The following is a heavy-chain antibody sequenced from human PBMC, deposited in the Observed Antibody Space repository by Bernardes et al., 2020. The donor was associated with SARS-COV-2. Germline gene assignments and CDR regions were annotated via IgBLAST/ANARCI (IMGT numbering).Heavy chain of an antibody. CDR1: VFTSRSYA. J-gene: IGHJ3*02. CDR3: AKAPCYFYAFDI. D-gene: IGHD3-10*01. V-gene: IGHV3-23*01. Sequence: GSIRIPYAAAVFTSRSYAISWVRPAPGKGLEWVSAISGIGGSTYYAVSVKGRFTISRDNSKTTLYMQMKILRAEDTAVYYCAKAPCYFYAFDIWGQGTMVTVSS. CDR2: ISGIGGST.